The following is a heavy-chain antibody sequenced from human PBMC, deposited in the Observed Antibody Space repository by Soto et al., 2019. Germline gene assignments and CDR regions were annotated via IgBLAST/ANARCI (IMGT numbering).Heavy chain of an antibody. D-gene: IGHD4-17*01. Sequence: SVKVSCKASGGTFSSYAISWVRQAPGQGLEWMGGIIPIFGTANYAQKFQGRVTITADESTSTAYMELSSLRSEDTAVYYCARGPNYGDYYRYYCYGMDVWGQGTTVTVSS. CDR3: ARGPNYGDYYRYYCYGMDV. J-gene: IGHJ6*02. V-gene: IGHV1-69*13. CDR1: GGTFSSYA. CDR2: IIPIFGTA.